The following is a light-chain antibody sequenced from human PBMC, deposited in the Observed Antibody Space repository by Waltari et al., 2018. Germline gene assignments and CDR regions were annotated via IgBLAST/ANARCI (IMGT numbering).Light chain of an antibody. CDR3: QQYEDEST. Sequence: IQLTQSPSSLSASVGDRVTITCRASQGISSNLAWYQQKPGKAPELLIFAASTLQSGVPSRFSGSGSGTQFTLTISSLQPEDIATYYCQQYEDESTFGGGTKVEVK. CDR2: AAS. V-gene: IGKV1-9*01. J-gene: IGKJ4*01. CDR1: QGISSN.